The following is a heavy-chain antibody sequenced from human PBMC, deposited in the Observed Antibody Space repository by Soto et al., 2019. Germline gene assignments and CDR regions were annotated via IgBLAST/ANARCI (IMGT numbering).Heavy chain of an antibody. V-gene: IGHV3-53*01. Sequence: PGGSLRLSCAVSEISVSVNYMSWVRQAPGKGLEWVSSLSDGGDSYYVDSVKGRFTISRDNSKNTLYLQMNSLRVEDTAVYYCARIQSAAFQCGVDSWRQGPLVTV. J-gene: IGHJ5*01. CDR3: ARIQSAAFQCGVDS. CDR1: EISVSVNY. D-gene: IGHD5-18*01. CDR2: LSDGGDS.